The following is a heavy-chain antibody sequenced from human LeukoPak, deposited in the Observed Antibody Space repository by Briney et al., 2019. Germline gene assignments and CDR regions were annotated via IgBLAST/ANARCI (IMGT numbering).Heavy chain of an antibody. J-gene: IGHJ5*02. Sequence: HPGGSLRLSCAASGFTFSSYEMNWVRQAPGKGLEWVAFITGSGTTVDYAYSVKGRFSISRDNAKNSLYLQMNSLRAEDTAVYYCARENEGWLVHHWFDPWGQGTLVTVSS. D-gene: IGHD6-19*01. CDR2: ITGSGTTV. CDR1: GFTFSSYE. CDR3: ARENEGWLVHHWFDP. V-gene: IGHV3-48*03.